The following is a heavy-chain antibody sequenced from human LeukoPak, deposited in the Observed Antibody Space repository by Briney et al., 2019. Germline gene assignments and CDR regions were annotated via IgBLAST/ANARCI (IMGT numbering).Heavy chain of an antibody. J-gene: IGHJ1*01. CDR2: INGGNGKT. Sequence: GASVKVSCKSSGYTFSTYAMHWVRQAPGQRLEWMGWINGGNGKTKNSQKFQGRVTFTRDTSASTAYMELSSLRSEDTAVYYCATALRVADKSPLSTGYSSSWYLQPSKPAEYFQHWGQGTLVTVSS. CDR1: GYTFSTYA. V-gene: IGHV1-3*01. CDR3: ATALRVADKSPLSTGYSSSWYLQPSKPAEYFQH. D-gene: IGHD6-13*01.